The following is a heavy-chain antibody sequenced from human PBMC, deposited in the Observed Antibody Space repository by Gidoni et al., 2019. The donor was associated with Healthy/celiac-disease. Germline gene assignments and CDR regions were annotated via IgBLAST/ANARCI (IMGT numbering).Heavy chain of an antibody. CDR3: VKDSRFDFTIFGVGNNWFDP. J-gene: IGHJ5*02. CDR2: ISSNGGST. Sequence: EVQLVESGGGLVQPGGSLRLSCSASGFTFSRYAMPWVRQAPGQGLEYVSAISSNGGSTYYADSVKGRFTISRDNSKNTLYLQMSSLRAEDTAVYYCVKDSRFDFTIFGVGNNWFDPWGQGTLVTVSS. D-gene: IGHD3-3*01. V-gene: IGHV3-64D*06. CDR1: GFTFSRYA.